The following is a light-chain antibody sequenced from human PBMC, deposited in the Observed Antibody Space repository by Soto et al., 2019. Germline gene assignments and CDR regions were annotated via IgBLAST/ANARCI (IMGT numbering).Light chain of an antibody. CDR3: HQYDRSPLT. Sequence: EIVLTQSPGTLSLSPGEIATLSCRASQSVSSSYLAWYQQKPGQAPRLLIYGASSRATGIPDRFSGSGSGTDFTLTISRLELEDFAVYYCHQYDRSPLTFGGGNKVEIK. CDR2: GAS. CDR1: QSVSSSY. V-gene: IGKV3-20*01. J-gene: IGKJ4*01.